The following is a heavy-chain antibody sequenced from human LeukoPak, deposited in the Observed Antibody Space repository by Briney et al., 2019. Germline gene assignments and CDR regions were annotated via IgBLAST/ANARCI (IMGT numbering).Heavy chain of an antibody. V-gene: IGHV4-38-2*02. D-gene: IGHD3-16*02. Sequence: SETLSLTCTVSGYSISSGYYWGWIRQPPGKGLEWIGSIYHSGSTYYNPSLKSRVTISVDTSKNQFSLKLSSVTAADTAVYYCARRSLEDAFDIWGQGTMVTVSS. J-gene: IGHJ3*02. CDR1: GYSISSGYY. CDR3: ARRSLEDAFDI. CDR2: IYHSGST.